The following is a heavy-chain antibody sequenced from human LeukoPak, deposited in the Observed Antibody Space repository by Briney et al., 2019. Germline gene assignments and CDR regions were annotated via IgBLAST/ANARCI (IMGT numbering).Heavy chain of an antibody. CDR2: IYPGDSDT. Sequence: GESLKISCKGSGYSFTSYWIGWVRQMPGKGLEWMGIIYPGDSDTRYSPSFQGQVTISADKSISTAYLQWSSLKASDTAMYCCARSYSSSWLRAWFDPWGQGTLVTVSS. V-gene: IGHV5-51*01. CDR1: GYSFTSYW. CDR3: ARSYSSSWLRAWFDP. D-gene: IGHD6-13*01. J-gene: IGHJ5*02.